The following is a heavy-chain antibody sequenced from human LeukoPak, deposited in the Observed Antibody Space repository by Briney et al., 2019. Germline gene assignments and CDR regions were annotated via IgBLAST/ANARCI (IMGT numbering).Heavy chain of an antibody. CDR1: GFTFSSYG. CDR3: ARGRVAVAVFFDY. Sequence: PGRSLRLSCAASGFTFSSYGMHWVRQAPGKGLEWVAVIWYDGSNKYYADSVKGRFTISRDNSKNTLYLQMNSLRAEDTAVYHCARGRVAVAVFFDYWGQGTLVTVSS. J-gene: IGHJ4*02. V-gene: IGHV3-33*01. CDR2: IWYDGSNK. D-gene: IGHD6-19*01.